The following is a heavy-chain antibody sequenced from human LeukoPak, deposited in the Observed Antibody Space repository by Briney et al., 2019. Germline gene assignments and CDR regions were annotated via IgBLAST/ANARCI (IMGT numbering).Heavy chain of an antibody. V-gene: IGHV1-2*04. Sequence: ASVKVSCKASGYTFTGYYMHWVRQAPGQGLEWMGWINPNSGGTNYAQKFLGWVTMTRDTSISTAYMELSRLRSDDTAVYYCARSLNRVWFGELLFAYWGQGTLVTVSS. CDR2: INPNSGGT. CDR1: GYTFTGYY. J-gene: IGHJ4*02. CDR3: ARSLNRVWFGELLFAY. D-gene: IGHD3-10*01.